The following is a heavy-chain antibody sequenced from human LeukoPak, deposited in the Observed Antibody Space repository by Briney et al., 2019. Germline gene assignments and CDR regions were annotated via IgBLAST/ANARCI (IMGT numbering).Heavy chain of an antibody. J-gene: IGHJ4*02. V-gene: IGHV5-51*01. D-gene: IGHD2-2*01. CDR3: ARQGSSTTSWQTIDY. CDR1: GYRFTDYW. Sequence: GESLKISCKGSGYRFTDYWIAWVRQMPGKGLECMGIINPVDSETRYSPSFQGQVTISVDKSITTASLQWSSLRASDTAMYYCARQGSSTTSWQTIDYWGQGTLVSVSS. CDR2: INPVDSET.